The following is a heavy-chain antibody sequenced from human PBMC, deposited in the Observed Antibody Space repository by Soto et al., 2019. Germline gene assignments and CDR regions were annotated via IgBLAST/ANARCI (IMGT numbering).Heavy chain of an antibody. V-gene: IGHV4-31*03. Sequence: SETLSLTCTVSGGSISSGDYYWSWLRQHPGKGLEWIGYTSYSGSTYYTPTLKSRLTMSVDASRNQFSLRLTSVTAADTAVYYCARVGRSFGVVILFIDYWGQGALVTVSS. CDR3: ARVGRSFGVVILFIDY. CDR2: TSYSGST. CDR1: GGSISSGDYY. D-gene: IGHD3-3*01. J-gene: IGHJ4*02.